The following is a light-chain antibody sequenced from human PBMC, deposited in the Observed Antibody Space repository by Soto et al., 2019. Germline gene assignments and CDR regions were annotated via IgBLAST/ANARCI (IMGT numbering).Light chain of an antibody. CDR2: AAS. CDR1: QIISNY. V-gene: IGKV1-39*01. Sequence: DIQMTQSPSSLSASVGDRVTITSRASQIISNYLNWYQQKPGKAPKLLIYAASSLQSGVPSRFSGSGSGTDFTLTISSLQPEDFATYSCQQSYTTLFTFGPGTNVDIK. J-gene: IGKJ3*01. CDR3: QQSYTTLFT.